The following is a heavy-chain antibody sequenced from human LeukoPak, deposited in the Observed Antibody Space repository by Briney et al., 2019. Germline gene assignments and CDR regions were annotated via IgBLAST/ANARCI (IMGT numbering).Heavy chain of an antibody. D-gene: IGHD6-13*01. V-gene: IGHV3-23*01. J-gene: IGHJ4*02. Sequence: PGGSLRLSCAASGFTFSSYAMSWGRQAPGKGLGGVSAISGSGGTTYYADSVKGRFTISRDNSKDTLYRQMNSLRVAETAVSFCDRGAATAGTTLASWAQGTLVPVSS. CDR3: DRGAATAGTTLAS. CDR1: GFTFSSYA. CDR2: ISGSGGTT.